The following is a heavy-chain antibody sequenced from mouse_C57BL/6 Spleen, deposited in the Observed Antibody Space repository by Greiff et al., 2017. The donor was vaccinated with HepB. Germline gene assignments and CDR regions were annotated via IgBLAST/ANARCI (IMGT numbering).Heavy chain of an antibody. V-gene: IGHV2-4*01. CDR3: ATSFITTVVDWYFDV. D-gene: IGHD1-1*01. J-gene: IGHJ1*03. Sequence: QVQLQQSGPGLVQPSQSLSITCTVSGFSLTSYGVHWVRQPPGKGLEWLGVIWSGGSTDYNAAFISRLSISKDNSKSQVFFKMNSLQADDTAIYYCATSFITTVVDWYFDVWGTGTTVTVTS. CDR2: IWSGGST. CDR1: GFSLTSYG.